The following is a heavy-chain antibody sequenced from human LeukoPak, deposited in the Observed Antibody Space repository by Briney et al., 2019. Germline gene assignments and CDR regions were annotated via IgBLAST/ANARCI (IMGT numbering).Heavy chain of an antibody. V-gene: IGHV1-69*05. CDR1: GGTFSSYA. D-gene: IGHD6-19*01. CDR3: ASAVNYYYYMDV. J-gene: IGHJ6*03. Sequence: SVKVSCKASGGTFSSYAISWLRQAPGQGLEWMGRIIPIFGTANYAQKFQGRVTITTDESTSTAYMELSSLRSEDTAVYYCASAVNYYYYMDVRGKGTTVTVSS. CDR2: IIPIFGTA.